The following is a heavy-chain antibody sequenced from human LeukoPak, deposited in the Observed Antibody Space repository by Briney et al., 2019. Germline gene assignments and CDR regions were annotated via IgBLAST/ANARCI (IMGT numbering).Heavy chain of an antibody. CDR3: ARVDSSSWYSGRYYYYGMDV. J-gene: IGHJ6*02. CDR2: ISSSGSTI. V-gene: IGHV3-11*01. Sequence: TGGSLRLSCAASGFTFSDYYMSWIRQAPGKGLEWVSYISSSGSTIYYADSVKGRFTISRDNAKNSLYLQMNSLRAEDTAVYYCARVDSSSWYSGRYYYYGMDVWGQGTTVTVSS. D-gene: IGHD6-13*01. CDR1: GFTFSDYY.